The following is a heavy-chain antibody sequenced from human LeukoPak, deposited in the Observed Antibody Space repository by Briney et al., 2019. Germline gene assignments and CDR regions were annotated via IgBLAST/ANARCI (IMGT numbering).Heavy chain of an antibody. Sequence: PSETLSLTCAVYGGSFSGYYWSWIRQPPGKGLEWIGEINHSGSTNYNPSLKSRVTISVDTSKNQFSLKLSSVTAADTAVYYCARAHCSGGSCYSLDYWGQGTLVTVSS. V-gene: IGHV4-34*01. D-gene: IGHD2-15*01. CDR3: ARAHCSGGSCYSLDY. CDR1: GGSFSGYY. J-gene: IGHJ4*02. CDR2: INHSGST.